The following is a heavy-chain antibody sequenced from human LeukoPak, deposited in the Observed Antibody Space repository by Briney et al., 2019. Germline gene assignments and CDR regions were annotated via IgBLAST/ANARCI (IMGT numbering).Heavy chain of an antibody. J-gene: IGHJ6*02. CDR2: IWYDGSNK. V-gene: IGHV3-33*06. D-gene: IGHD3-10*01. Sequence: GGSLRLSCAASGFTFSSYGMHWVRQAPGKGLEWVAVIWYDGSNKYYADSVKGRFTISRDNSKNTLYVQMNSLRAEDTAVYYCAKANYYGSGSYYRALDVWGQGTTVTVSS. CDR3: AKANYYGSGSYYRALDV. CDR1: GFTFSSYG.